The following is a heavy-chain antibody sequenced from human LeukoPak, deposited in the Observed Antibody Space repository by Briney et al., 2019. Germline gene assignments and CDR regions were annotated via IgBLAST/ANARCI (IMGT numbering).Heavy chain of an antibody. CDR2: IYYSGST. V-gene: IGHV4-59*12. J-gene: IGHJ4*02. Sequence: PSETLSLTCTVSGGSISSYYWSWIRQPPGKGLEWIGYIYYSGSTNYNPSLKSRVTISVDTSKNQFSLKLRSVTAADTALYYCARDRGYSYAFDYWGQGTLVTVSS. D-gene: IGHD5-18*01. CDR1: GGSISSYY. CDR3: ARDRGYSYAFDY.